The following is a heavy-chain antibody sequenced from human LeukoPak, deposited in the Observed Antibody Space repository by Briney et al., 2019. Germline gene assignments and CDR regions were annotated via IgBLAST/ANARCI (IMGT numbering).Heavy chain of an antibody. CDR2: IYYSGST. D-gene: IGHD1-26*01. CDR1: GGSISSYY. Sequence: PSETLSLTCTVSGGSISSYYWSWIRQPPGKGLEWIGYIYYSGSTNYNPSLKSRVTISVDTSKNQFSLKLSPVTAADTAVYYCARESSGSPYYFDYWGQGTLVTVSS. CDR3: ARESSGSPYYFDY. J-gene: IGHJ4*02. V-gene: IGHV4-59*01.